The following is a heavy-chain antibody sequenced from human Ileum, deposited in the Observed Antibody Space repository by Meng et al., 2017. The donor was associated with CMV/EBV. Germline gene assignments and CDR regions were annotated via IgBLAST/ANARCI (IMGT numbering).Heavy chain of an antibody. CDR3: ARSSSTVSYYQNGVGV. V-gene: IGHV1-8*01. Sequence: ASVKVTCKASGYTFTSHDINWVRQATGQGLEWMGWMNPNTGNTGYAQKFQGRVTMTRDTSTGTGYMELSSLTSEDTAVYYCARSSSTVSYYQNGVGVWGQGTTVTVSS. D-gene: IGHD4-11*01. J-gene: IGHJ6*02. CDR1: GYTFTSHD. CDR2: MNPNTGNT.